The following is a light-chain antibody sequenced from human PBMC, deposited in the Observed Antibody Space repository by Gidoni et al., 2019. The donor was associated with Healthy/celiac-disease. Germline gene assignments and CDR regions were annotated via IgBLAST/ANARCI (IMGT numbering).Light chain of an antibody. CDR1: SRDVGSYNL. CDR3: CSYAGSSTWV. J-gene: IGLJ3*02. CDR2: EGS. Sequence: SALPQPASVSGSPGQSITISCTGTSRDVGSYNLVSWYQQHPGKAPKLMIYEGSKRPSGVSNRFSGSKSGNTASLTTSGLQAEDEADYYCCSYAGSSTWVFGGGTKLTVL. V-gene: IGLV2-23*01.